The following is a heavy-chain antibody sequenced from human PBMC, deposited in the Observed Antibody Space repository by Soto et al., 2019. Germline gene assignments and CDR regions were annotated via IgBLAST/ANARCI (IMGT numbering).Heavy chain of an antibody. D-gene: IGHD5-18*01. CDR2: IKSKSDGETA. J-gene: IGHJ4*02. CDR3: AITAMINRDSSTSFDY. Sequence: PGGSLRLSCAASGLTFSNVWMTWVRQAPGKGLEWVGRIKSKSDGETADVAAPVKARFTISRDDSKNTVFLEMNSLKGEDTALYYCAITAMINRDSSTSFDYWGRGTQVTVSS. V-gene: IGHV3-15*01. CDR1: GLTFSNVW.